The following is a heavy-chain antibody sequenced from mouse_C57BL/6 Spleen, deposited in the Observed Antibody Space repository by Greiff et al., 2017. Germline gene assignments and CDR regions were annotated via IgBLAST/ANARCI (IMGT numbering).Heavy chain of an antibody. CDR3: ARSFLLEGYFDV. J-gene: IGHJ1*03. Sequence: EVQLQQSGPVLVKPGASVKMSCKASGYTFTDYYMNWVKQSHGKSLEWIGVINPYNGGTSYNQKFKGKATLTVDKSSSTAYMELNSLTSEDSAVYYCARSFLLEGYFDVWGTGTTVTVSS. CDR1: GYTFTDYY. V-gene: IGHV1-19*01. CDR2: INPYNGGT. D-gene: IGHD2-1*01.